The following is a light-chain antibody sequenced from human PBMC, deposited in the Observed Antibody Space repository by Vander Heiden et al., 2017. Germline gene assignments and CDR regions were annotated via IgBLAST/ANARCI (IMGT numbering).Light chain of an antibody. CDR3: QQRSTWPLT. CDR2: DAS. J-gene: IGKJ4*01. V-gene: IGKV3-11*01. CDR1: QSVRSY. Sequence: ENVLTQSPATVSLSPGEIATLTCRASQSVRSYVASNQRKPGQAPRLLIYDASNRATGIPARISGSGSGTDFTLTISSLEPEDFAVYYCQQRSTWPLTFGGGTKVELK.